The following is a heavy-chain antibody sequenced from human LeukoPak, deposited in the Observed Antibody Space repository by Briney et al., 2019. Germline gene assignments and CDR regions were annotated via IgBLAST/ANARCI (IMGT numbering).Heavy chain of an antibody. CDR3: ARSPYCSSTSCYGINWFDP. V-gene: IGHV3-21*01. D-gene: IGHD2-2*01. Sequence: GGSLRLSCAASGFTFSSYSMNWVRQAPGKGLEWVSSISSSSSYIYYADSVKGRFTISSDNAKNSLYLQMNSLRAEDTAVYYCARSPYCSSTSCYGINWFDPWGQGTLVTVSS. CDR1: GFTFSSYS. J-gene: IGHJ5*02. CDR2: ISSSSSYI.